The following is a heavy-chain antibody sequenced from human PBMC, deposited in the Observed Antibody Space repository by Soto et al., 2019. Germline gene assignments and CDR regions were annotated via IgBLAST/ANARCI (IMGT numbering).Heavy chain of an antibody. CDR3: ARDTAPSL. J-gene: IGHJ4*02. V-gene: IGHV4-59*01. Sequence: SETLSLTCTVSGASISSYYWSWIRQPPGKGLEWTGYVYYSGRPNYNPSLKSRVTISVDTSKNQFSLKLCFVTAADTAMYYCARDTAPSLWGQGTLVTVS. CDR2: VYYSGRP. CDR1: GASISSYY. D-gene: IGHD5-18*01.